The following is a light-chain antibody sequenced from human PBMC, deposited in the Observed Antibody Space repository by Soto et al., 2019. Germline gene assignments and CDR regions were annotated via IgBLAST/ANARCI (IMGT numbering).Light chain of an antibody. CDR2: DSS. CDR3: QQRKNWPPIT. V-gene: IGKV3-11*01. CDR1: QNVDKF. Sequence: EIEVTQSPSTLSLSPGETATLSCRASQNVDKFLAWYQQRPGQPPRLLIFDSSNRATGVPVRFSGSGSGTVFTLTIGSLEPEDSAVYYCQQRKNWPPITFGQGTRLAIK. J-gene: IGKJ5*01.